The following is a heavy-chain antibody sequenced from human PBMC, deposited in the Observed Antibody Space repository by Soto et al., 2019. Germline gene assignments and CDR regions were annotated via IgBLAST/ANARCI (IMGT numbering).Heavy chain of an antibody. Sequence: SETLSLTCTVSGGSISSYFWSWIRQPPGKGLEWIGEINHSGSTNYNPSLKSRVTISVDTSKNQFSLKLSSVTAADTAVYYCARGGKRLLWFGEHNNWFDPWGQGTLVTVSS. V-gene: IGHV4-34*01. CDR1: GGSISSYF. CDR3: ARGGKRLLWFGEHNNWFDP. D-gene: IGHD3-10*01. CDR2: INHSGST. J-gene: IGHJ5*02.